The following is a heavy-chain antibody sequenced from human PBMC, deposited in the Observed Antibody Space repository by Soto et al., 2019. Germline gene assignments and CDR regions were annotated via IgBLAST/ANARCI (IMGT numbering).Heavy chain of an antibody. Sequence: GGSLRLSCAASGFTLSSYAMSWVRQAPGKGLEWVSAISGSGGSTYYADSVKGRFTISRDNSKNTLYLQMNSLRAEDTAVYYCAKHPYITMVRGAPAYSFFDYWGQGTLVTVSS. CDR3: AKHPYITMVRGAPAYSFFDY. CDR2: ISGSGGST. CDR1: GFTLSSYA. V-gene: IGHV3-23*01. J-gene: IGHJ4*02. D-gene: IGHD3-10*01.